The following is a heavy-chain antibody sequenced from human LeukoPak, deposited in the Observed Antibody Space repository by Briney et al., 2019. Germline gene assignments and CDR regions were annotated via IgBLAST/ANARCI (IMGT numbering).Heavy chain of an antibody. J-gene: IGHJ4*02. CDR3: TRDQGDY. CDR2: TWHDGSNK. Sequence: GGSLRLSCAASGFTFSSYGMRWVRQAPGKGLEWVAVTWHDGSNKYYADSVKGRFTISGDNSKNTLYLQMNSLRAEDTAVYYCTRDQGDYWGQGTLVTVSS. CDR1: GFTFSSYG. V-gene: IGHV3-33*01.